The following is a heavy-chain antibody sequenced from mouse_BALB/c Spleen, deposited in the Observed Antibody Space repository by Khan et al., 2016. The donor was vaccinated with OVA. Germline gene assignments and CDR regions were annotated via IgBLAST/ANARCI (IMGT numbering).Heavy chain of an antibody. CDR1: GYTFTDFL. V-gene: IGHV1-81*01. D-gene: IGHD3-2*02. J-gene: IGHJ3*01. Sequence: VQFLESGPELVKPGASVKMSCKASGYTFTDFLISWVKQRKGQGLEWIGEIYPGSGYPYYNENFKGKATLSSDKSSNTAYMQLSNLTSEDSAVYFCARAGYGGFAFWGQGTLVTVSA. CDR3: ARAGYGGFAF. CDR2: IYPGSGYP.